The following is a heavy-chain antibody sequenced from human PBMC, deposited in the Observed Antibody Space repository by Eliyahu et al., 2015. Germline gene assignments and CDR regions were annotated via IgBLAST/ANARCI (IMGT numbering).Heavy chain of an antibody. CDR3: VRTHLLFGELLYQDY. V-gene: IGHV1-3*01. D-gene: IGHD3-10*02. Sequence: KPGASVKVSCRASGYTFMSYAIDWVRQAPGQRLEXXGWXXGGXGNPKYSQKFQGRVTITRDTSASTAYMELXSLRSEDTAVYYCVRTHLLFGELLYQDYWGQGTLVTVPS. CDR1: GYTFMSYA. J-gene: IGHJ4*02. CDR2: XXGGXGNP.